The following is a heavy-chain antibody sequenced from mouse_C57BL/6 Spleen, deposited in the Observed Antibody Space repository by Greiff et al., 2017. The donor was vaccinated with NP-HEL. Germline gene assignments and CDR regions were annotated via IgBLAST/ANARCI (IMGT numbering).Heavy chain of an antibody. CDR1: GYTFTDYE. CDR2: IDPETGGT. Sequence: LVESGAELVRPGASVTLSCKASGYTFTDYEMHWVKQTPVHGLEWIGAIDPETGGTAYNQKFKGKAILTADKSSSTAYMELRSLTSEDSAVYYCRGWESYFDYWGQGTTLTVSS. J-gene: IGHJ2*01. CDR3: RGWESYFDY. V-gene: IGHV1-15*01. D-gene: IGHD1-1*02.